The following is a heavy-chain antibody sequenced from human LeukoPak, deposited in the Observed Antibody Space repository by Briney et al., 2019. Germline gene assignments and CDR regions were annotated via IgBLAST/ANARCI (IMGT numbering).Heavy chain of an antibody. CDR3: ARDGYCSSTSCPWGGYFDY. D-gene: IGHD2-2*03. J-gene: IGHJ4*02. CDR2: ISGSGGST. CDR1: GFTFSSYA. V-gene: IGHV3-23*01. Sequence: GGSLRLSCAASGFTFSSYAMSWVRQAPGKGLEWVSAISGSGGSTYYADSVKGRFTISRDNSKNTLYLQMNSLRAEGTAVYYCARDGYCSSTSCPWGGYFDYWGQGTLVTVSS.